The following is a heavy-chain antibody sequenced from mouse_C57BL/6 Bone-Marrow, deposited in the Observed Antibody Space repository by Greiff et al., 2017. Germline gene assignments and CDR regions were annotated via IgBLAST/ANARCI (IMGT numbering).Heavy chain of an antibody. CDR3: AREVYYYGSSYGY. D-gene: IGHD1-1*01. Sequence: EVMLVESGGGLVKPGGSLKLSCAASGFTFSSYTMSWVRQTPEKRLEWVATISGGGGNTYYPDSVKGRFTISRDNAKNTLYLQMSSLRSEDTALYYCAREVYYYGSSYGYWGQGTTLTVSS. CDR1: GFTFSSYT. CDR2: ISGGGGNT. J-gene: IGHJ2*01. V-gene: IGHV5-9*01.